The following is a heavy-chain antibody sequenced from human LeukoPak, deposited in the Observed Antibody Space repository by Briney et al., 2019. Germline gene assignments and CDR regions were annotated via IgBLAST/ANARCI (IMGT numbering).Heavy chain of an antibody. D-gene: IGHD6-19*01. Sequence: GGSLRLSCAASGFTFSSYWMTWVRQAPGKGLEWVANINQDGGEKYYVDSVKGRFTISRDNAKNSLHLQTNSLRAEDTAVYYCVGDGGRGWYSGSYWGQGTLVTVSS. CDR2: INQDGGEK. V-gene: IGHV3-7*01. CDR1: GFTFSSYW. J-gene: IGHJ4*02. CDR3: VGDGGRGWYSGSY.